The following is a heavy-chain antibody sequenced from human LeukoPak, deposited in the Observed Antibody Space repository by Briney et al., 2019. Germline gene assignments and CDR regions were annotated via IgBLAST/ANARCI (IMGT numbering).Heavy chain of an antibody. V-gene: IGHV7-4-1*02. Sequence: GASVKVSCKASGYTFTSYYMHWVRQAPGQGLEWMGWINPNSGGTNYAQGFTGRFVFSLDTSVSTAYLQISSLKAEDTAVYYCARDQRGGATGFDYWGQGTLVTVSS. CDR1: GYTFTSYY. J-gene: IGHJ4*02. CDR3: ARDQRGGATGFDY. D-gene: IGHD6-13*01. CDR2: INPNSGGT.